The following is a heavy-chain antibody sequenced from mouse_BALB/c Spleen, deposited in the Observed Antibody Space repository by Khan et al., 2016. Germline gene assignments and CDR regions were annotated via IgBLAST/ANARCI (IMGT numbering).Heavy chain of an antibody. D-gene: IGHD1-1*01. CDR2: INTYSGES. V-gene: IGHV9-3-1*01. CDR1: GYTFTNYG. Sequence: QIQLVQSGPELKKPGNTVKISCKASGYTFTNYGMNWVKQAPGKGLKWMGWINTYSGESPYSDDFKGRLSVSLENSANTAYLQINNLKYEDTATYFCERFRYYYVSSRYFDVWGAGTTVPVSS. CDR3: ERFRYYYVSSRYFDV. J-gene: IGHJ1*01.